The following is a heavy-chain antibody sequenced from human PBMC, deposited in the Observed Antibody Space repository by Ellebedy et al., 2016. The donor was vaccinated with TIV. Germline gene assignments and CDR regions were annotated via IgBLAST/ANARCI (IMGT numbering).Heavy chain of an antibody. CDR3: ARDLFGGVTADY. CDR1: GYPFTAYY. J-gene: IGHJ4*02. V-gene: IGHV1-46*01. Sequence: ASVKVSXKASGYPFTAYYIHWVRQAPGQGLEWMGIINPSGGRTSYAQKFQGRVTMTRDTSTSTVYMELSSLRSEDTAVYYCARDLFGGVTADYWGQGTLVTVSS. D-gene: IGHD3-16*01. CDR2: INPSGGRT.